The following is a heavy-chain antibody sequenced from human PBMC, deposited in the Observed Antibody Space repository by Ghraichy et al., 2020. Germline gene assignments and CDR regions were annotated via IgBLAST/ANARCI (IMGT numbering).Heavy chain of an antibody. CDR2: ISSRSNYI. Sequence: GGSLRLSCEASGFTFSTYSMNWVRQAPGKGLEWLSSISSRSNYIYYADSVKGRFTISRDNAKNSVYLQINSLRAEDTAVYYCARWAAPGGTDYYYAMDVWGQGTTVTVSS. V-gene: IGHV3-21*01. J-gene: IGHJ6*02. CDR1: GFTFSTYS. D-gene: IGHD6-13*01. CDR3: ARWAAPGGTDYYYAMDV.